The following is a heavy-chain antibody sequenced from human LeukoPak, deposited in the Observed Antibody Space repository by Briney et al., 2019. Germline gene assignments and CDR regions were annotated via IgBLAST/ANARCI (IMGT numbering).Heavy chain of an antibody. CDR1: GFTFNEYV. D-gene: IGHD6-13*01. CDR2: VSSSGFST. Sequence: PGGSLRLSCAVSGFTFNEYVMSWVRQAPGSGLEWVSAVSSSGFSTYYADSVKGRFTISRDNFKNTLYLQLNSLRGEDTAVYYCVKEADNSRTYYMDVWGKGTTVTVSS. J-gene: IGHJ6*03. CDR3: VKEADNSRTYYMDV. V-gene: IGHV3-23*01.